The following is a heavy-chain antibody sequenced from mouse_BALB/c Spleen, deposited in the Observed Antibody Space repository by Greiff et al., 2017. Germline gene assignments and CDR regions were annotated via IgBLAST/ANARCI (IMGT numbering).Heavy chain of an antibody. CDR1: GYAFSSYW. CDR2: IYPGDGDT. V-gene: IGHV1-80*01. D-gene: IGHD2-4*01. CDR3: ARRNDFHFDY. Sequence: QVQLQQSGAELVRPGSSVKISCKASGYAFSSYWMNWVKQRPGQGLEWIGQIYPGDGDTNYNGKFKGKATLTADKSSSTAYMQLSSLTSEDSAVYFCARRNDFHFDYWGQGTTLTVSS. J-gene: IGHJ2*01.